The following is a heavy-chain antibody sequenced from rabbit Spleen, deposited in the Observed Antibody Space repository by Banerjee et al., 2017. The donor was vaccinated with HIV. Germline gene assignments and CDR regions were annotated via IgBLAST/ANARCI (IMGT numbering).Heavy chain of an antibody. CDR1: GFSLDYNYV. J-gene: IGHJ4*01. V-gene: IGHV1S45*01. Sequence: QEQLEESGGGLVQPGASLTLTCTASGFSLDYNYVMCWVRQAPGKGLELIACITTIGSGTWYANWVNGRFTISKTSSTTVTLQMTSLTAADTATYFCARDLVAVIGWNFNLWGPGTLVTVS. CDR3: ARDLVAVIGWNFNL. D-gene: IGHD1-1*01. CDR2: ITTIGSGT.